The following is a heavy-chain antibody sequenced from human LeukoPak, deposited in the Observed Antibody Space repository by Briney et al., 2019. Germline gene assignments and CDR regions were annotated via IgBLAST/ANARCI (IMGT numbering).Heavy chain of an antibody. J-gene: IGHJ3*02. CDR2: ISVYNGNT. Sequence: GASVKVSCKASGYTFTSYGISWVRQAPGQGLEWMGWISVYNGNTNNAQKLQGRVTMTTDTSTSTAYMELRSLRSDDTAVYYCARDRGGEGAIAAAVYAFDIWGQGTMVTVSS. CDR3: ARDRGGEGAIAAAVYAFDI. CDR1: GYTFTSYG. D-gene: IGHD6-13*01. V-gene: IGHV1-18*01.